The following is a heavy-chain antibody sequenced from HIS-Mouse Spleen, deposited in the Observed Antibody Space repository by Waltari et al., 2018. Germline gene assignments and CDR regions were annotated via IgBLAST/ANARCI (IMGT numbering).Heavy chain of an antibody. D-gene: IGHD3-3*01. CDR1: GGSISSYY. CDR2: VYTSGST. Sequence: QVQLQESGPGLVKPSETLSLTCTVSGGSISSYYWSWIRQPAGKGLEWIGRVYTSGSTNYHPSLKGRVTMSVDTSKNQFSRKLSSGTAADTAVYYCARDFHDFWSGYYGGDKKHDAFDIWGQGTMVTVSS. J-gene: IGHJ3*02. CDR3: ARDFHDFWSGYYGGDKKHDAFDI. V-gene: IGHV4-4*07.